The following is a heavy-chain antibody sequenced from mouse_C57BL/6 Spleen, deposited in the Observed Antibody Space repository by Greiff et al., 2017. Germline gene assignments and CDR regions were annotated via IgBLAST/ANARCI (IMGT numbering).Heavy chain of an antibody. V-gene: IGHV7-3*01. J-gene: IGHJ1*03. Sequence: EVQRVASGGGLVQPGGSLSLSCAASGFTFTDYYMNWVRQPPGQALEWLGFIRNKTNGYTIEYSAYVKGRFTISRDSSQSILYLQMNALRAEDSATYYCGRYNPWYFDVWGTGTTVTVAS. CDR3: GRYNPWYFDV. CDR1: GFTFTDYY. CDR2: IRNKTNGYTI.